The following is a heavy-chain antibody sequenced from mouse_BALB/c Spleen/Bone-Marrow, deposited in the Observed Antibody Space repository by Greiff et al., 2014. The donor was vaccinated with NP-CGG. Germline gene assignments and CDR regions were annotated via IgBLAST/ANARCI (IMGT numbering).Heavy chain of an antibody. D-gene: IGHD5-1*01. Sequence: VQLQQSGSVRVRPGASVKLSCKASGYTFTSSWMHWAKQRPGQGLEWIGEIHPNSGNTNYNEKFKGKATLTVDTSSSIAYVDLSSLTSEDSAVYYCARHHTYACYFAYRGPRPTLPISS. CDR3: ARHHTYACYFAY. CDR1: GYTFTSSW. J-gene: IGHJ2*01. V-gene: IGHV1S130*01. CDR2: IHPNSGNT.